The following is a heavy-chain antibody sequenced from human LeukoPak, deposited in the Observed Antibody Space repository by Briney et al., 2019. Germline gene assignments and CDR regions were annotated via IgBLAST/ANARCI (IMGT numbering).Heavy chain of an antibody. V-gene: IGHV4-39*01. D-gene: IGHD2-21*02. Sequence: SETLSLTCTVSGGSITGSTYYWAWFRQPPGKGLEWMGSLYHSGSTYYSPSLKSGVSIFLDTSKSQFSLNVRSVTAADTAVYYCARRSGDWAVNWFDPWGQGTLVTVSS. CDR3: ARRSGDWAVNWFDP. CDR1: GGSITGSTYY. CDR2: LYHSGST. J-gene: IGHJ5*02.